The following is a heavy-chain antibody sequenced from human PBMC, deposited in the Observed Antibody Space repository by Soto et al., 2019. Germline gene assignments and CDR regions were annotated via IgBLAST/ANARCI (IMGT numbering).Heavy chain of an antibody. V-gene: IGHV3-30-3*01. Sequence: AGGSLRLSCAASGFTFSSYAMHWVRQAPGKGLEWVAVISYDGSNKYYADSVKGRFTISRDNSKDTLYLQMNSLRAEDTAVYYCARDVGATGYWGQGTLVTVSS. CDR3: ARDVGATGY. CDR1: GFTFSSYA. D-gene: IGHD1-26*01. J-gene: IGHJ4*02. CDR2: ISYDGSNK.